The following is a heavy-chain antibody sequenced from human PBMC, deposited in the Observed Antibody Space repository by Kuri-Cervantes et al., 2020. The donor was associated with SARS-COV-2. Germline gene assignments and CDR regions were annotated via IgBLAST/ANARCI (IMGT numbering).Heavy chain of an antibody. V-gene: IGHV1-69*05. CDR2: IIPIFGTA. J-gene: IGHJ4*02. D-gene: IGHD2-15*01. Sequence: ASVKVSCKASGGTFSSYVISWVRQAPGQGLEWMGGIIPIFGTADYAQKFQGRVTITTDESTSTAYMELSSPRSEDTAVYYCARGTPTALLGLSDLCFDYWGQGTLVTVSS. CDR3: ARGTPTALLGLSDLCFDY. CDR1: GGTFSSYV.